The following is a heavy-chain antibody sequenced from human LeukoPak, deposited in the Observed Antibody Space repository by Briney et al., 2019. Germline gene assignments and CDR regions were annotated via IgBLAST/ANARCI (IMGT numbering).Heavy chain of an antibody. CDR1: GFTVSSNY. J-gene: IGHJ6*02. V-gene: IGHV3-53*01. D-gene: IGHD3-10*01. CDR3: ASKFGVDGMDV. CDR2: TYSGGST. Sequence: GGSLRLSCAVSGFTVSSNYMSWVRQAPGKGLEWVSATYSGGSTYYADSVKGRFTISRDNSKNTLHLQMNSLRAEDTAVYYCASKFGVDGMDVWGQGTTVTVSS.